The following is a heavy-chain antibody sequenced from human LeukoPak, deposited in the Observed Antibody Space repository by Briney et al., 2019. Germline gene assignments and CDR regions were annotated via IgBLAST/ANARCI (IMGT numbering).Heavy chain of an antibody. V-gene: IGHV3-30*09. CDR1: GFTFSSYA. CDR2: ISYDGSNK. CDR3: ARDPNDRRGVITGGDY. D-gene: IGHD3-10*01. J-gene: IGHJ4*02. Sequence: GGSLRLSCAASGFTFSSYAMHWVRQAPGKGLEWVAVISYDGSNKYYADSVKGRFAISRDNSKNMLYLQMNSLRAEDTAVYYCARDPNDRRGVITGGDYWGQGTLVTVSS.